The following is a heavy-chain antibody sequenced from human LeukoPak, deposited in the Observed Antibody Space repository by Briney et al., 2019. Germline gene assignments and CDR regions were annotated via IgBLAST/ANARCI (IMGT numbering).Heavy chain of an antibody. D-gene: IGHD6-6*01. V-gene: IGHV3-30-3*01. Sequence: QVQLVESGGGVVQPGRSLRLSCAASGFTFSNYAMHWVRQAPGKGLEWVAVISYDGSNKYYADSVKGRFTISRDNSKNTLYLQMNSLRAEDTAVYYCAREGDGSSSFDYWGQGTLVTVSS. CDR3: AREGDGSSSFDY. CDR1: GFTFSNYA. CDR2: ISYDGSNK. J-gene: IGHJ4*02.